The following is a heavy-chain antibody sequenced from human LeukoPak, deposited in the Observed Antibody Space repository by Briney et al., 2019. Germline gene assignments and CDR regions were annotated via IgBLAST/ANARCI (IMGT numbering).Heavy chain of an antibody. CDR2: INWGSNHI. D-gene: IGHD6-19*01. Sequence: PGGSLRLSCAASGFTLRSYSMSWVRQAPGKGLEWVSSINWGSNHIYYAGAVQGRFTISRDNAKNSLYLQMNSLRAEDTAIYYCARDNSGWSRDYWGQGTLVTVSS. CDR3: ARDNSGWSRDY. V-gene: IGHV3-21*06. J-gene: IGHJ4*02. CDR1: GFTLRSYS.